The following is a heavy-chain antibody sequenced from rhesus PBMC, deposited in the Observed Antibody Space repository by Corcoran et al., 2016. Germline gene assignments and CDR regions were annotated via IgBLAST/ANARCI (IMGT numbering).Heavy chain of an antibody. CDR1: GFPFSRYT. J-gene: IGHJ4*01. V-gene: IGHV3-136*01. CDR2: ISFTGKTI. D-gene: IGHD1-1*01. Sequence: EVPLLASGGGFVQPAGSLSLSCSASGFPFSRYTLRWCRQAPGKGLQWVSFISFTGKTIYYASSVKGRFTISRDNAKNSLALQMSSLRAEDTAVYYCTRDLKLGGLDYWGQGVLVTVSS. CDR3: TRDLKLGGLDY.